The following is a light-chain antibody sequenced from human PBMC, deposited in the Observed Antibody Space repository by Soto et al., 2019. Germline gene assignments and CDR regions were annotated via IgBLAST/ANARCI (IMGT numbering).Light chain of an antibody. J-gene: IGKJ3*01. CDR2: GAA. Sequence: EMVLTQSPGTLSLSPGERAILSCRASQSVSSTYLAWYQHKPGQAPRLLIYGAATRAAGVPDRFSGSGSGTDFTLPISRLEPEDFAVYYWQQYGSSPLFTFGLRTKVEIK. CDR1: QSVSSTY. V-gene: IGKV3-20*01. CDR3: QQYGSSPLFT.